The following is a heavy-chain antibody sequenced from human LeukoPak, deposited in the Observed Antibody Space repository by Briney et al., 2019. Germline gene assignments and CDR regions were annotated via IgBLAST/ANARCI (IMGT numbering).Heavy chain of an antibody. D-gene: IGHD2-15*01. CDR1: GGSISSSSYY. Sequence: SETLSLTCTVSGGSISSSSYYWGWIRQPPGKGLEWIGSIYYSGSTHYNPSLKSRVTISVDTSKNQFSLKLSSVTAADTAVYYCARHRGGYSDYWGQGTLVTVSS. V-gene: IGHV4-39*01. CDR2: IYYSGST. J-gene: IGHJ4*02. CDR3: ARHRGGYSDY.